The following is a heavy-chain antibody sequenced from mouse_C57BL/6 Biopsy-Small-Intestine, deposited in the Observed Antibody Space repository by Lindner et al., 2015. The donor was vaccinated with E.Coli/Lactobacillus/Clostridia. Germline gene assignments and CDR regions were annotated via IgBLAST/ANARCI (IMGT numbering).Heavy chain of an antibody. CDR3: ARGTGTWFVY. CDR2: IYPNNGGS. J-gene: IGHJ3*01. Sequence: VQLQESGPELVKPGASVKISCKASGYTFTDYNIDWVKQSHGKSLEWIGYIYPNNGGSGYNQKFKNTATMTVDKSSSTAYMELRSLTSEDSAVYYCARGTGTWFVYWGQGTLVTVSA. D-gene: IGHD4-1*01. V-gene: IGHV1-18*01. CDR1: GYTFTDYN.